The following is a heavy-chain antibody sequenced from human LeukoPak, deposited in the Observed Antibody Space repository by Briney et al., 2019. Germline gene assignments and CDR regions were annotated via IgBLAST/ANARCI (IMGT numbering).Heavy chain of an antibody. D-gene: IGHD3-10*01. CDR1: GGSIRSSSYY. CDR2: INHSGST. CDR3: ARRYGSGSAYNWFAP. J-gene: IGHJ5*02. V-gene: IGHV4-39*07. Sequence: SETLSLTCTVSGGSIRSSSYYWGWIRQPPGKGLEWIGEINHSGSTNYNPSLKSRVTISVDTSKNQFFLKLSSVTAADTAVYYCARRYGSGSAYNWFAPWGQGTLVTVSS.